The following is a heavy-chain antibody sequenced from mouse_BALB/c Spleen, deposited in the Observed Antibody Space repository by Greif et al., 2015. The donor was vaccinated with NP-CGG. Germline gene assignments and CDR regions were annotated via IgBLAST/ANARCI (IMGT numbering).Heavy chain of an antibody. CDR3: ARSGGYYFDY. J-gene: IGHJ2*01. Sequence: VQLQQSGAELVKPGASVKLSCTASGFNIKDTHMHWVKQRPEQGLEWIGRIDPANGNTKYDPKFQGKATITADTSSNTAYLQLSSLTSEDTAVYYCARSGGYYFDYWGQGTTLTVSS. CDR1: GFNIKDTH. CDR2: IDPANGNT. V-gene: IGHV14-3*02. D-gene: IGHD1-1*02.